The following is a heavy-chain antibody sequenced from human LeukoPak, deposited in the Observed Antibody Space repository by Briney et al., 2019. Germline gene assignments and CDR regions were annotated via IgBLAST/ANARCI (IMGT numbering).Heavy chain of an antibody. CDR2: IRSKANSYAT. CDR1: GFSFNNYR. D-gene: IGHD3-22*01. V-gene: IGHV3-73*01. Sequence: GGSLRLSCVASGFSFNNYRMTWVRQASGKGLEWVGRIRSKANSYATAYAASVKGRFTISRDDSKNTAYLQMNSLKTEDTAVYYCTRHHYYDSSGYCPFDYWGQGTLVTVSS. J-gene: IGHJ4*02. CDR3: TRHHYYDSSGYCPFDY.